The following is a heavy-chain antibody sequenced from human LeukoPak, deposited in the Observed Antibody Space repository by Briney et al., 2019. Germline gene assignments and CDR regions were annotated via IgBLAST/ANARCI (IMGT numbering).Heavy chain of an antibody. D-gene: IGHD2-15*01. V-gene: IGHV1-69*01. Sequence: SVKVSCKASGGTFSSYAISWVRQAPGQGLEWMGGIIPIFGTANYAQKFQGRVTITADESTSTAYMELSSLRSEDTAVYYCARALGDLDIVGAWGQGTLVTVSS. J-gene: IGHJ5*02. CDR3: ARALGDLDIVGA. CDR1: GGTFSSYA. CDR2: IIPIFGTA.